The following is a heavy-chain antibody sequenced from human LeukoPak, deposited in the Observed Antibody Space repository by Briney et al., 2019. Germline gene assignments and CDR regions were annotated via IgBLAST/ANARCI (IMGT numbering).Heavy chain of an antibody. D-gene: IGHD5-18*01. CDR1: GFTFSSYS. V-gene: IGHV3-21*01. CDR3: ARDGRGDTAMVFFDY. J-gene: IGHJ4*02. CDR2: ISSSSSYI. Sequence: PGGSLRLSCAASGFTFSSYSMNWVRQAPGKGLEWVSSISSSSSYIYYADSVKGRFTISRDNAKNSLYLQMNSLRAEDTAVYYCARDGRGDTAMVFFDYWGQGTLVTVSS.